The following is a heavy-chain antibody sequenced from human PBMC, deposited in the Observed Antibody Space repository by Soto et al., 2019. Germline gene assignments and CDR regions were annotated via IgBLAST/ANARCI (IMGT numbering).Heavy chain of an antibody. CDR3: ANYLVGATLY. Sequence: GGSLRLSCAASGFTFSSYAMSWVRQAPGKGLEWVSAISGSGGSTYYADSVKGRFTISRDNSKNTLYLQMNSLRAGDPAVYYCANYLVGATLYWGQGTLLNVSS. D-gene: IGHD1-26*01. V-gene: IGHV3-23*01. CDR2: ISGSGGST. CDR1: GFTFSSYA. J-gene: IGHJ4*02.